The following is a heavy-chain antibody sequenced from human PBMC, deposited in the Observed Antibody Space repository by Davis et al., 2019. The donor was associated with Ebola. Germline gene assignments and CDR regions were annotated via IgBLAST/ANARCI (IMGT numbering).Heavy chain of an antibody. CDR1: GCTFRSYA. Sequence: PGRSLRLPCPPSGCTFRSYAISWFRQAPGKGLEWVSAISGNGGSTYYADSVKGRFTISRDNSKNTLYLQMNSLRAEDTAVYYCAKHGWELIPVGDYWGQGTLVTVSS. J-gene: IGHJ4*02. CDR3: AKHGWELIPVGDY. D-gene: IGHD1-26*01. CDR2: ISGNGGST. V-gene: IGHV3-23*01.